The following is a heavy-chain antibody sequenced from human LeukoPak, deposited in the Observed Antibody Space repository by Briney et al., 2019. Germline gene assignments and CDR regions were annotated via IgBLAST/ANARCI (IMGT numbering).Heavy chain of an antibody. CDR1: GFTFSSYG. CDR2: ISYDGSNK. V-gene: IGHV3-30*18. D-gene: IGHD5-12*01. J-gene: IGHJ4*02. CDR3: AKEGRPNSGGGFYDY. Sequence: PGRSLRLSCAASGFTFSSYGMHWVRQAPGKGLEWVAVISYDGSNKYYADSVKGRFTISRDNSKNTLYLQMNSLRVEDTAIYYCAKEGRPNSGGGFYDYWGQGTRVTVSS.